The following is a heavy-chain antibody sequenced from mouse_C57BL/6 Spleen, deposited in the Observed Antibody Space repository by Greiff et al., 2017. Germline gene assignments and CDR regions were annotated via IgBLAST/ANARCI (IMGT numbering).Heavy chain of an antibody. CDR1: GFTFSSYG. J-gene: IGHJ2*01. V-gene: IGHV5-6*01. CDR3: ARHERPYFDY. Sequence: EVQVVESGGDLVKPGGSLKLSCAASGFTFSSYGMSWVRQTPDKRLEWVATISSGGSYTYYPDSVKGRFTISRDNAKNTLYLQMSSLKSEDTAMYYCARHERPYFDYWGQGTTLTVSS. CDR2: ISSGGSYT.